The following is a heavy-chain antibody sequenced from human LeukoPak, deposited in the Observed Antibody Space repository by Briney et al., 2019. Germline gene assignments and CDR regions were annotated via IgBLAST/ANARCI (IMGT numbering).Heavy chain of an antibody. V-gene: IGHV4-4*07. J-gene: IGHJ3*02. CDR1: GGSISSYY. CDR2: IYTSVST. D-gene: IGHD3-9*01. CDR3: ARALVPYYDILTGYYKHPIDAFDI. Sequence: TSETLSLTCTVSGGSISSYYWSWIRQPAGKGLEWIGRIYTSVSTNYNPSLKSRVTMSVDTSKNQFPLKLSSVTAADTAVYYCARALVPYYDILTGYYKHPIDAFDIWGQGTKVTVSS.